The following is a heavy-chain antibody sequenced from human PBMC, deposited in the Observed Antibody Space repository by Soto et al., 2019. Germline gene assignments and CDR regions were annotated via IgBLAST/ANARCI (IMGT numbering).Heavy chain of an antibody. D-gene: IGHD3-16*02. V-gene: IGHV4-31*03. Sequence: QVQLQESGPGLVKPSQTLSLTCTVSGGSISSGGYYWSWIRQHPGKGLEWIGYIYYSGSTYYNPSLKSRVTLSVDTSKNQFYLKLSSVTAADTAVYYCARADDYIWGSYRYFDYWGQGTLVTVSS. CDR1: GGSISSGGYY. J-gene: IGHJ4*02. CDR2: IYYSGST. CDR3: ARADDYIWGSYRYFDY.